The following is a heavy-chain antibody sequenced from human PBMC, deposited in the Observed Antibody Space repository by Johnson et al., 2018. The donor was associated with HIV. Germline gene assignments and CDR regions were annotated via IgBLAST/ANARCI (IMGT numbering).Heavy chain of an antibody. CDR2: INWNGGST. J-gene: IGHJ3*02. CDR1: GFTFSDYY. D-gene: IGHD3-3*01. CDR3: ARNPISDFWSGSGDALDR. Sequence: VQLVESGGGLVKPGGSLRLSCAASGFTFSDYYMSWVRQAPGKGLEWVSGINWNGGSTGYADSVKGRFTISRDNAKNSLYLQMNSLRAEDTALYYCARNPISDFWSGSGDALDRWGQGTMVTVSS. V-gene: IGHV3-20*04.